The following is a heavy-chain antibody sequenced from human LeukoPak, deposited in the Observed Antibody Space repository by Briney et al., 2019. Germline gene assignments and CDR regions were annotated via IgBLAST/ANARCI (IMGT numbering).Heavy chain of an antibody. CDR3: VRDYCRTGGCYNYFDS. CDR2: ISSSSNYI. CDR1: GFTFSSYA. J-gene: IGHJ4*02. V-gene: IGHV3-21*01. Sequence: GGSLRLSCVASGFTFSSYAMSWVRQAPGQGLEWVSSISSSSNYIYYAESVKGRFTISKDNAKNSVYLHMNSLTAEDTAIYYCVRDYCRTGGCYNYFDSWGQGALVTVSS. D-gene: IGHD2-8*02.